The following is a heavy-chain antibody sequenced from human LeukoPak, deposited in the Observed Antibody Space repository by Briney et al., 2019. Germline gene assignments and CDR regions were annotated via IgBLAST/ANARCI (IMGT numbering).Heavy chain of an antibody. J-gene: IGHJ6*02. D-gene: IGHD3-10*01. V-gene: IGHV3-48*03. Sequence: QPGGSLRLSCAASGFTFSSREMNWVRQAPGKGLQWVSDISSSGSTIYYADSVKGRFTISRDNATNSLYLQMNRLRAEDTAVYYCASIGSLVYYYYGMDLWGQGTTVTVSS. CDR3: ASIGSLVYYYYGMDL. CDR1: GFTFSSRE. CDR2: ISSSGSTI.